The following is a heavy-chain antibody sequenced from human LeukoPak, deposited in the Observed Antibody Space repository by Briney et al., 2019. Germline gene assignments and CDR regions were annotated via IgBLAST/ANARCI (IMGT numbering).Heavy chain of an antibody. Sequence: VASVKVSCKASGGTFSSYGISWVRQAPGQGLEWMGWISAYNGNTNYAQKLQGRVTMTTDTSTSTAYMELRSLRSDDTAVYYCGVVVVPAAMGIWFDPWGQGTLVTVSS. V-gene: IGHV1-18*01. D-gene: IGHD2-2*01. CDR3: GVVVVPAAMGIWFDP. J-gene: IGHJ5*02. CDR1: GGTFSSYG. CDR2: ISAYNGNT.